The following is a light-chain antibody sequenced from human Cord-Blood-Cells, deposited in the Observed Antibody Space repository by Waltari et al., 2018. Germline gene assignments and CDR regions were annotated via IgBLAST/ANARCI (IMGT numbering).Light chain of an antibody. V-gene: IGKV4-1*01. CDR1: QSVFYSSNNKNY. J-gene: IGKJ3*01. CDR2: WAS. Sequence: DIVMTQSPDSLAVSYGERATINWKSGQSVFYSSNNKNYLAWYQQKPGQPPKLLIYWASTRESGVPDRFSGSGSGTDFTLTISSLQAEDVAVYYCQQYYSTPFTFGPGTKVDIK. CDR3: QQYYSTPFT.